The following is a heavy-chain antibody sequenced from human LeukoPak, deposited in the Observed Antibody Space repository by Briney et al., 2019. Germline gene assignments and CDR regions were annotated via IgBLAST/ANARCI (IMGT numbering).Heavy chain of an antibody. Sequence: ASVKVSCKASGYTFTGYYLHWVRQAPGQGLEWMGCVNPNSGDTNYAQKFQGRVTMTTDTSTNTAYMDLRRLRSDDTAVYYCARNWGAGHPINFDYWGQGTLVTVSS. CDR2: VNPNSGDT. CDR1: GYTFTGYY. CDR3: ARNWGAGHPINFDY. J-gene: IGHJ4*02. V-gene: IGHV1-2*02. D-gene: IGHD3-16*01.